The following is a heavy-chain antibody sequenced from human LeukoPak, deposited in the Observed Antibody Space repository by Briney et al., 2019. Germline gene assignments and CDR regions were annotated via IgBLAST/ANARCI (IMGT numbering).Heavy chain of an antibody. CDR3: ARVTLYAESALDY. Sequence: LSLTCTVSGGSISSYYWNWIRQPPGKGLEWVSYISGSSSYTIYADSVKGRFTISRDNAKNSLYLQMNSLRAEDTAVYYCARVTLYAESALDYWGQGTLVTVSS. CDR2: ISGSSSYT. J-gene: IGHJ4*02. V-gene: IGHV3-11*06. CDR1: GGSISSYY. D-gene: IGHD4-17*01.